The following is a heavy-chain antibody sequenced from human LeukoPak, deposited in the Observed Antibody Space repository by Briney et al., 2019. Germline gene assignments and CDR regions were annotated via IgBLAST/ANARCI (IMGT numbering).Heavy chain of an antibody. V-gene: IGHV3-23*01. CDR3: AKVTVPYCTNGVCSHFDY. Sequence: PGGSLRLSCAASGCTFSSYDMSWVRQAPGKGLEWVSAISGSGGSTYYADSVKGRFTISRDNTKNTLYLQMNSLRAEDTAVYYCAKVTVPYCTNGVCSHFDYWGQGTLVTVSS. CDR2: ISGSGGST. CDR1: GCTFSSYD. J-gene: IGHJ4*02. D-gene: IGHD2-8*01.